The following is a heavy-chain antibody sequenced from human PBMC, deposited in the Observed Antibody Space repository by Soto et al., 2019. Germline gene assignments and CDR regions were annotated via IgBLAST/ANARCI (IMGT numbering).Heavy chain of an antibody. D-gene: IGHD2-15*01. CDR3: AKETFLGYCSGGSCYFDY. V-gene: IGHV3-23*01. Sequence: EVQLLESGGGLVQPGGSLRLSCAASGFTFSSYAMSWVRQAPGKGLEWVSAISGSGGSTYYADSVKGRFTISRDNSKNTLYLQMNSLRAEDTAVYYCAKETFLGYCSGGSCYFDYWGQRTLVTVSS. CDR2: ISGSGGST. CDR1: GFTFSSYA. J-gene: IGHJ4*02.